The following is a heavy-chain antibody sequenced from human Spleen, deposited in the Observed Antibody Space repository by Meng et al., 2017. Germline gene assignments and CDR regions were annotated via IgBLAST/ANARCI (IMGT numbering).Heavy chain of an antibody. J-gene: IGHJ4*02. D-gene: IGHD3-10*01. Sequence: GGSLRLSCAASGFTFSSYWMSWVRQAPGKGLEWVANIKEAGSERDYVDSVKGRFTISRDNAKNSLYLQMNSLRAEDTAVYYCARDLRETYYYASGSYPVFDYWGQGTLVTVSS. CDR1: GFTFSSYW. CDR3: ARDLRETYYYASGSYPVFDY. V-gene: IGHV3-7*01. CDR2: IKEAGSER.